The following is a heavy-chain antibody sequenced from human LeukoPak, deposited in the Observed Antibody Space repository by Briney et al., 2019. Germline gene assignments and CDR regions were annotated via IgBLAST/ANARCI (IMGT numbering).Heavy chain of an antibody. D-gene: IGHD3-22*01. Sequence: PGGSLRLSCAASGFXFSSYDMSWVRQAPGKGLEWVSAISGSGGSTYYADSVKGRFTISRDNSKNTLYLQMDSLRAEDTAVYYCAKNYDSTGYYYYFDYWGQGTLVTVSS. CDR3: AKNYDSTGYYYYFDY. CDR2: ISGSGGST. V-gene: IGHV3-23*01. CDR1: GFXFSSYD. J-gene: IGHJ4*02.